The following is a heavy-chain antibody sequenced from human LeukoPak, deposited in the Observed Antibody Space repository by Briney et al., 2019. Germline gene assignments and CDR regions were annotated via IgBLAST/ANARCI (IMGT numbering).Heavy chain of an antibody. J-gene: IGHJ4*02. CDR1: GGSISSYY. Sequence: SETLSLTCTVSGGSISSYYWSWIRQPAGKGLEWIGRIYTSGSTNYNPSLKSRVTISVDTSKNQFSLKLSSVTAADTAVYYCARAPRGRFGEFPYYFDYWGQGTLVTVSS. CDR2: IYTSGST. V-gene: IGHV4-4*07. D-gene: IGHD3-10*01. CDR3: ARAPRGRFGEFPYYFDY.